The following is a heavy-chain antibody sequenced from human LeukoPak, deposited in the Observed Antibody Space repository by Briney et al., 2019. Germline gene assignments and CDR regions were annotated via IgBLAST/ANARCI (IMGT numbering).Heavy chain of an antibody. J-gene: IGHJ2*01. V-gene: IGHV3-23*01. CDR2: ISGSGGST. Sequence: GGSLRLSCAASGFTFSSYAMSWVRQAPGKGLEWVSAISGSGGSTYYADSVKGRFTISRDNSKNTLYLQMNSLRAEDTAVYYCAREDWYQLLYWYFDLWGRGTLVTVSS. D-gene: IGHD2-2*01. CDR1: GFTFSSYA. CDR3: AREDWYQLLYWYFDL.